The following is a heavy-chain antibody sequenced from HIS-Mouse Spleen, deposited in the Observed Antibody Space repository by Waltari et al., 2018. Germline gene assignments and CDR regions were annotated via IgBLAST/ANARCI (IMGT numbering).Heavy chain of an antibody. V-gene: IGHV4-34*01. CDR1: GWSFGGYY. CDR3: ARMGPASGSYGDY. Sequence: QVQLQQRGAGLLKPSETLSLTCAVYGWSFGGYYWSWSRQPPGKGLEWIGEINHSGSTNYNPSLKSRVTISVDTSKNQFSLKLSSVTAADTAVYYCARMGPASGSYGDYWGQGTLVTVSS. D-gene: IGHD1-26*01. CDR2: INHSGST. J-gene: IGHJ4*02.